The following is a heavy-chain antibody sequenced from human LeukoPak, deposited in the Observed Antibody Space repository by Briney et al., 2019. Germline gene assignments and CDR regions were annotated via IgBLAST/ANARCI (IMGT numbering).Heavy chain of an antibody. CDR3: ARVYSGEYYYYYYMDV. D-gene: IGHD2-15*01. J-gene: IGHJ6*03. Sequence: VSVKVSCKASGYNFTSYDISWVRQAPGQGLEWMGWISAYNGHTNYAQKLQGRVTMTADTSTSTAYMELRSLRSDDTAVYYCARVYSGEYYYYYYMDVWGKGTTVTVSS. CDR1: GYNFTSYD. V-gene: IGHV1-18*01. CDR2: ISAYNGHT.